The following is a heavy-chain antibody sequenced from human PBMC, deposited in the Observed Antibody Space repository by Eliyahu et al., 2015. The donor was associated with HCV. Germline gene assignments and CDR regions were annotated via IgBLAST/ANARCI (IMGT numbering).Heavy chain of an antibody. CDR2: INWNXAYI. CDR1: GFTFDDXX. V-gene: IGHV3-9*01. J-gene: IGHJ2*01. CDR3: VRDKGATLEAQRDFDL. Sequence: DVQLVESGGGFVQPGTSLRLSCEXPGFTFDDXXMXWXRQLPGKGLXWXXGINWNXAYIGYAYSLKGRFTISRDNAKNIVYLQMNRLGPDDTGLYFCVRDKGATLEAQRDFDLWGRGTLVTVSS. D-gene: IGHD1-1*01.